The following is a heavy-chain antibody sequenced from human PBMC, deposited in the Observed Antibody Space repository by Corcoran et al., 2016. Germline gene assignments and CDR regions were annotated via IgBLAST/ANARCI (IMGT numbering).Heavy chain of an antibody. CDR3: ARVSGYTYYDFWSANSGVYFDY. D-gene: IGHD3-3*01. Sequence: EVQLVESGGGLVKPGGSLRLSCAASGFTFSSYSMNWVRQAPGKGLEWVSSISSSSSYIYYADSVKGRFTISRDNAKNSLYLQMNSLRAEDTAVYYCARVSGYTYYDFWSANSGVYFDYWGQGTLVTVSS. J-gene: IGHJ4*02. V-gene: IGHV3-21*01. CDR1: GFTFSSYS. CDR2: ISSSSSYI.